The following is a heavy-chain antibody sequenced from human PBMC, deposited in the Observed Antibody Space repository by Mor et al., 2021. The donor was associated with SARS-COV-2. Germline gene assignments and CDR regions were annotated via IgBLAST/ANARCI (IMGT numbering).Heavy chain of an antibody. J-gene: IGHJ4*02. V-gene: IGHV3-48*01. CDR2: ISSSSSTR. D-gene: IGHD3-22*01. Sequence: ISSSSSTRFYADSVKGRFTISRDNVKNLLYLQMNSLRAEDTAVYYCARGGGYHSLEFWGQGTLVTVSS. CDR3: ARGGGYHSLEF.